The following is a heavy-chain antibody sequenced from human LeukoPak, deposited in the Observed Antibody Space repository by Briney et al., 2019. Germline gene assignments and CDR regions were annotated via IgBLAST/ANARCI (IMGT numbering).Heavy chain of an antibody. D-gene: IGHD3-22*01. Sequence: GGSLRLSCAASGFTFSSYSMNWVRQAPGKGLEWVSYISSSSSTIYYADSVKGRFTTSRDNAKNSLYLQMNSLRAEDTAVYYCARTRQPLYYYDSSGYYYGMDVWGQGTTVTVSS. CDR1: GFTFSSYS. CDR3: ARTRQPLYYYDSSGYYYGMDV. V-gene: IGHV3-48*04. CDR2: ISSSSSTI. J-gene: IGHJ6*02.